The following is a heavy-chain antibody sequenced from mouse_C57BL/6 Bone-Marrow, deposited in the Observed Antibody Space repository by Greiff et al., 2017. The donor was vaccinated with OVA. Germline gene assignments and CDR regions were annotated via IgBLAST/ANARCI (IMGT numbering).Heavy chain of an antibody. J-gene: IGHJ3*01. D-gene: IGHD2-3*01. CDR1: GYTFTSYW. V-gene: IGHV1-64*01. CDR3: ARRWLLRWFAY. CDR2: IHPNSGST. Sequence: QVQLQQPGAELVKPGASVKLSCKASGYTFTSYWMHWVKQRPGQGLEWIGMIHPNSGSTNYNEKFKSKATLTVDKSSSAAYMQRSSLTSEDSAVYYCARRWLLRWFAYWGQGTLVTVSA.